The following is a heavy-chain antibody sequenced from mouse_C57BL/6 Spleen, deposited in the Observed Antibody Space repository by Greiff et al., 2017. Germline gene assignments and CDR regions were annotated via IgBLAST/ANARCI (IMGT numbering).Heavy chain of an antibody. Sequence: EVKLVESGGGLVKPGGSLKLSCAASGFTFSDYGMHWVRQAPEKGLEWVAYISSGSSTIYYADTVKGRFTISRDNAENTLFLQMTSLRSEDTTMYYCARQSGTGYWYFDVWGTGTTVTVSS. CDR2: ISSGSSTI. V-gene: IGHV5-17*01. CDR1: GFTFSDYG. D-gene: IGHD3-3*01. J-gene: IGHJ1*03. CDR3: ARQSGTGYWYFDV.